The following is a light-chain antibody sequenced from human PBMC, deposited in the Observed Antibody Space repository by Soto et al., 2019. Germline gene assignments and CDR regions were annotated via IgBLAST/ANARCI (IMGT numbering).Light chain of an antibody. CDR2: DAS. CDR3: QQRRNWPRT. Sequence: EIVLTQSPATLSLSPGERATLSCRASQSVSNSLVWFQQKPCQAPRLLIYDASNRATDIPARFSGSGSGTDFTLTISSLEPEDLAVYYCQQRRNWPRTLGQGTKLEIK. V-gene: IGKV3-11*01. J-gene: IGKJ2*01. CDR1: QSVSNS.